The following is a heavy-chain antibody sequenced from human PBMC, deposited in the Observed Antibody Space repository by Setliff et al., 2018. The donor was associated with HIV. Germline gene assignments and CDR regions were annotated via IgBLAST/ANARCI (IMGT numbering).Heavy chain of an antibody. D-gene: IGHD3-10*01. J-gene: IGHJ1*01. Sequence: SETLSLTCAVYGGSLSGQYWSWIRQPPGKGLEWVGEISYSGSTNYNPSLKSRLIISIDTSKNQFSLKLKSVTVADTATYYCARGIEFLIWGQGTLVTVSA. CDR3: ARGIEFLI. CDR1: GGSLSGQY. CDR2: ISYSGST. V-gene: IGHV4-34*01.